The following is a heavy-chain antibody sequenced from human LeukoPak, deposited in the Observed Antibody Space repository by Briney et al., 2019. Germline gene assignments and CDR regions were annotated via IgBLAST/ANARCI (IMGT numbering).Heavy chain of an antibody. CDR2: ISGSGGST. CDR1: GFTFSSYA. CDR3: AKVGYSSSGTNYFDY. V-gene: IGHV3-23*01. J-gene: IGHJ4*02. Sequence: GGSLRLSCAASGFTFSSYAMSWVRQAPGKGLEWVSAISGSGGSTYYADSVKGRFTISRDNSKSTLYLQMNSLRAEDTAVYYCAKVGYSSSGTNYFDYWGQGTLVTVSS. D-gene: IGHD6-13*01.